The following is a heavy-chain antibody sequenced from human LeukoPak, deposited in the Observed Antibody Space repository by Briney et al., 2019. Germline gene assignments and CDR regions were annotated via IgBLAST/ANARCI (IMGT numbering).Heavy chain of an antibody. CDR1: VGSISSYY. CDR2: IYYSGST. Sequence: PSDTLSLTCAVCVGSISSYYWSWIRQPPGKALECIGYIYYSGSTNYNPSLKSRVTISVDTSKNQFSLKLLSVTAADTAVYYCARGMQQLYHFDSWGRETLVTVSS. J-gene: IGHJ4*02. D-gene: IGHD6-13*01. V-gene: IGHV4-59*07. CDR3: ARGMQQLYHFDS.